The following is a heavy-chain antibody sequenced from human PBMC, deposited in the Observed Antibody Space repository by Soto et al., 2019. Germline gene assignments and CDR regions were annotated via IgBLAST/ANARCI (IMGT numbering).Heavy chain of an antibody. J-gene: IGHJ6*02. Sequence: ASVNVSCKASGDTFTSYAMHWVRQAPGQRLEWMGWINAGNGNTKYSQKFQGRVTITRDTSASTAYMELSSLRSDDTAVYYCARDWQSSGWYDHGMDVWGQGTTVTVSS. CDR3: ARDWQSSGWYDHGMDV. D-gene: IGHD6-19*01. CDR1: GDTFTSYA. V-gene: IGHV1-3*01. CDR2: INAGNGNT.